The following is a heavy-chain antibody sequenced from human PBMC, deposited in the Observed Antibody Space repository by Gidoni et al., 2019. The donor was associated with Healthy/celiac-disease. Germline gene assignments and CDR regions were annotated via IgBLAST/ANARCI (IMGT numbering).Heavy chain of an antibody. J-gene: IGHJ6*02. Sequence: QVQLVQSGAEVKKPGASVKVSCTASGYTFTSYDINWVRQAPGQGLEWMGWMNPNSGNTGYAQKCQGRVTMTRNTSISTAYMELSSLRSEDTAVYYCAREAADIVVVVAASPHYYYGMDVWGQGTTVTVSS. D-gene: IGHD2-15*01. CDR3: AREAADIVVVVAASPHYYYGMDV. V-gene: IGHV1-8*01. CDR2: MNPNSGNT. CDR1: GYTFTSYD.